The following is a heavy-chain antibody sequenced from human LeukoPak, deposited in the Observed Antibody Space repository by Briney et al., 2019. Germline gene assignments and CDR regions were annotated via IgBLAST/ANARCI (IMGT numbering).Heavy chain of an antibody. J-gene: IGHJ4*02. CDR2: INHSGST. Sequence: PSETLSLTCAVYGGSFSGYYWSWIRQPPGKGLEWIGEINHSGSTNYNPSLKSRVTISVDTSKNQFSLKLSSVTAADTAVYYCARWGYCSSTSCYTGNRNFDYWGQGTLVTVSP. D-gene: IGHD2-2*02. CDR1: GGSFSGYY. CDR3: ARWGYCSSTSCYTGNRNFDY. V-gene: IGHV4-34*01.